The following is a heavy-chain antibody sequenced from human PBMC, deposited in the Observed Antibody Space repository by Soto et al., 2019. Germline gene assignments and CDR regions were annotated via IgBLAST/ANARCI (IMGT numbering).Heavy chain of an antibody. Sequence: QVQLQESGPGLVKPSQTLSLTCTVSGGSISSGGSYWSWIRQQPGKSLEWIGCIYYSGSTYYNPSLESRLTISVDTSKNQFSLRLTSVTVADTAVYYCSRSDILWGQGILVTVSS. CDR1: GGSISSGGSY. CDR2: IYYSGST. CDR3: SRSDIL. J-gene: IGHJ4*02. V-gene: IGHV4-31*03. D-gene: IGHD3-9*01.